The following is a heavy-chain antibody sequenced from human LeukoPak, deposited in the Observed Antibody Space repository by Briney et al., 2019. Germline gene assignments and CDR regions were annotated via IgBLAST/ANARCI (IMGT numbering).Heavy chain of an antibody. CDR1: GFTFTTSW. D-gene: IGHD6-13*01. V-gene: IGHV5-51*01. CDR2: IYPDDSET. CDR3: ARQVVVEAGTLGEWWFDP. J-gene: IGHJ5*02. Sequence: GESLKISCMTSGFTFTTSWIAWVRQMPGKGLEWMGIIYPDDSETRYSPSFQGQVSLSADKSTNTAYPHWSSLRASDTAMYYCARQVVVEAGTLGEWWFDPWGQGTLVTVAS.